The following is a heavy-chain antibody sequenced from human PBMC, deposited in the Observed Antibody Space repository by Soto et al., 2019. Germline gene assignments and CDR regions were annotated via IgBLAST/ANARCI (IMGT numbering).Heavy chain of an antibody. Sequence: SETLSLTCTVSGGSIRGYYWSWIRQLPGMGLEWVGEINHSGSTNYNPSLKSRVSISVDTSKNQFSLRLSSVTAADTAVFYCARRYYYYMDVWGKGTTVTVSS. CDR3: ARRYYYYMDV. V-gene: IGHV4-34*01. J-gene: IGHJ6*03. CDR1: GGSIRGYY. CDR2: INHSGST.